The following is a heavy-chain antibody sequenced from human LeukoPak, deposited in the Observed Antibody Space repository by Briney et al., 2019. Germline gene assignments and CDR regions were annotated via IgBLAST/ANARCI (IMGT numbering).Heavy chain of an antibody. CDR3: AKDRYYYGSGSYYLFDY. J-gene: IGHJ4*02. Sequence: GGSLRLSCAASGFTFSSYAMGWVRQAPGKGLEWVSAISGSGGSTYYADSVKGRFTISRDNSKNTLYLQMNSLRAEDTAVYYCAKDRYYYGSGSYYLFDYWGQGTLVTVSS. CDR2: ISGSGGST. V-gene: IGHV3-23*01. CDR1: GFTFSSYA. D-gene: IGHD3-10*01.